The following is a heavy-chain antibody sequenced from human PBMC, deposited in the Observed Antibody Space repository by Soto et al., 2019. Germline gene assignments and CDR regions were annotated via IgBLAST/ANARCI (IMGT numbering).Heavy chain of an antibody. D-gene: IGHD2-15*01. J-gene: IGHJ6*02. V-gene: IGHV3-15*01. CDR3: TTDATVAARYYGMDV. CDR1: GFTFSNAW. CDR2: IKSKTDGGTT. Sequence: GGSLRLSCAASGFTFSNAWMSWVRQAPGKGLEWVGRIKSKTDGGTTDYAAPVKGRFTISRDDSKNTLYLQMNSLKTEDTAVYYCTTDATVAARYYGMDVRGQGTKVTVSS.